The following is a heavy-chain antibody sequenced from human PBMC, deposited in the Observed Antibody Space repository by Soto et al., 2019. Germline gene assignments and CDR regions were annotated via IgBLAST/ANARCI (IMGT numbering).Heavy chain of an antibody. CDR1: GGSISSQY. Sequence: PSETLSLTCTVSGGSISSQYWNWIRQPPGKGLEYIGYYSGTTHYNPSLKSRVTISGDMSKNQFSLRLSSVTAADTAVYYCARGGLGYGSEGYSYVMDVWGQGTTVTVSS. J-gene: IGHJ6*02. CDR3: ARGGLGYGSEGYSYVMDV. CDR2: YYSGTT. V-gene: IGHV4-59*08. D-gene: IGHD3-10*01.